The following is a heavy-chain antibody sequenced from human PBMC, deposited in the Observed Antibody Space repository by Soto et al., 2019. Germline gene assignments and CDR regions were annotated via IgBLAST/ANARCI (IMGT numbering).Heavy chain of an antibody. J-gene: IGHJ4*02. CDR2: IYSTGST. CDR1: GASITGYY. Sequence: QVQLQESGPGLVRPSETLSLSCTVSGASITGYYWNWIRQPPGKGLEWIGYIYSTGSTNYNPSLMSRVTISLDTSKNQFSLKLSSVTAADTVVYYCTRSTYAYGDDYWVLGTLVSFAS. D-gene: IGHD4-17*01. V-gene: IGHV4-59*01. CDR3: TRSTYAYGDDY.